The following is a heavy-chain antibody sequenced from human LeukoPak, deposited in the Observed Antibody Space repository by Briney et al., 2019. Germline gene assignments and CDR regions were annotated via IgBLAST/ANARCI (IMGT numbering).Heavy chain of an antibody. V-gene: IGHV3-15*01. CDR2: IKSKTDGGTT. D-gene: IGHD2-2*01. CDR3: TTNYCSSTSCNFDY. CDR1: GFTFSNAW. Sequence: GGSLRLSCAASGFTFSNAWMSWFRQAPGKGLEWVGRIKSKTDGGTTDYAAPVKGRFTISRDDSKNTLYLQMNSLKTEDTAVYYCTTNYCSSTSCNFDYWGQGTLVTVSS. J-gene: IGHJ4*02.